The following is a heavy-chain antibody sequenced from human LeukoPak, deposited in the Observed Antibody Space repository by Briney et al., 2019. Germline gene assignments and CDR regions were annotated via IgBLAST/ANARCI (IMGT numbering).Heavy chain of an antibody. CDR2: IHPNDGGT. CDR1: GYTFNIYY. V-gene: IGHV1-46*02. CDR3: ARGDIDH. D-gene: IGHD2-15*01. J-gene: IGHJ5*02. Sequence: ASVKVSYKTSGYTFNIYYVQWVRQAPGQGLEWMGVIHPNDGGTTYAQKFQGRIIMTSDTSTSTIYMELSSLKSDDTAVYYCARGDIDHWGQGTLVTVSS.